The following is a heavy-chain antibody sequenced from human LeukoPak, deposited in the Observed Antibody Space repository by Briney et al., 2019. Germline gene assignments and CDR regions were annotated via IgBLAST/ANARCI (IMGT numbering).Heavy chain of an antibody. CDR1: GDTITNYY. Sequence: ASVKITCKAAGDTITNYYMHWVRQPPGQGLEWMGIVNPSGGTTRYAQKFQGRVTMTRDTSTSTVYMERSSLRSEDTAVYYCASRPRDSNWFDPWGQGTLVTVSS. V-gene: IGHV1-46*01. D-gene: IGHD5-24*01. CDR2: VNPSGGTT. CDR3: ASRPRDSNWFDP. J-gene: IGHJ5*02.